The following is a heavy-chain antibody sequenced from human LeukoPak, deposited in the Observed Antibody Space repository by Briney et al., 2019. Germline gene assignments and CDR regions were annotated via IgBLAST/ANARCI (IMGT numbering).Heavy chain of an antibody. D-gene: IGHD1-26*01. CDR1: GYTFTSYY. CDR2: FDPEDGET. Sequence: ASVKVSCKASGYTFTSYYMHWVRQAPGKGLEWMGGFDPEDGETIYAQKFQGRVTMTEDTSTDTAYMELSSLRSEDTAVYYCATDLGHSGSYYAPGAFDIWGQGTMVTVSS. CDR3: ATDLGHSGSYYAPGAFDI. V-gene: IGHV1-24*01. J-gene: IGHJ3*02.